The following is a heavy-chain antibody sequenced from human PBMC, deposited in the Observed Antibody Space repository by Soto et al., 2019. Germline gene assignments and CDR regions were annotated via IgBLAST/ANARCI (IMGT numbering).Heavy chain of an antibody. Sequence: GGSLRLSCAASGFTFSSYAMSWVRQAPGKGLDWASAIMGIGGSTYYADSVKGRFTISRDNSKNTLYLQMNSLRAEDTAVYYCAKDRVTVIDYWGQGTLVTVSS. CDR2: IMGIGGST. CDR3: AKDRVTVIDY. J-gene: IGHJ4*02. D-gene: IGHD1-20*01. CDR1: GFTFSSYA. V-gene: IGHV3-23*01.